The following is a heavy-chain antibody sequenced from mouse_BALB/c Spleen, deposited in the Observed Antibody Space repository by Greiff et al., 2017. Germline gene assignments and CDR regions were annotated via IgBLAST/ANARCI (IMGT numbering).Heavy chain of an antibody. Sequence: EVHLVESGPGLVKPSQSLSLTCSVTGYSITSGYYWNWIRQFPGNKLEWMGYISYDGSNNYNPSLKNRISITRDTSKNQFFLKLNSVTTEDTATYYCARDKNYGSSYAAYWGQGTLVTVSA. V-gene: IGHV3-6*02. D-gene: IGHD1-1*01. CDR1: GYSITSGYY. J-gene: IGHJ3*01. CDR3: ARDKNYGSSYAAY. CDR2: ISYDGSN.